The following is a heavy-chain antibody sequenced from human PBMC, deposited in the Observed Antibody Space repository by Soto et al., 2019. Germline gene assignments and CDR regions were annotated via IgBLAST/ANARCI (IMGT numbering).Heavy chain of an antibody. D-gene: IGHD3-10*01. J-gene: IGHJ5*02. V-gene: IGHV4-34*01. CDR1: GGSFSGYY. Sequence: SETLSLTCAVYGGSFSGYYWSWIRQPPGKGLEWIGEINHSGSTNYNPSLKSRVTISVDTSKNQFSLKLSSVTAADTAVYYCARGGKRLLWFGEHNNWFEPWGQGTLVTVSS. CDR2: INHSGST. CDR3: ARGGKRLLWFGEHNNWFEP.